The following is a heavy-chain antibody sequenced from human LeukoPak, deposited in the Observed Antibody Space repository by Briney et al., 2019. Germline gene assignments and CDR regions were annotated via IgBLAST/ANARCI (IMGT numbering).Heavy chain of an antibody. CDR3: AKVGEEYSGYELDY. CDR2: ISSSSSYI. J-gene: IGHJ4*02. Sequence: GGSLRLSCAASGFTFSSYEMNWVRQAPGKGLEWVSSISSSSSYIYYADSVKGRFTISRDNSKNTLYLQMNSLRAEDTAVYYCAKVGEEYSGYELDYWGQGTLVTVSS. D-gene: IGHD5-12*01. CDR1: GFTFSSYE. V-gene: IGHV3-21*04.